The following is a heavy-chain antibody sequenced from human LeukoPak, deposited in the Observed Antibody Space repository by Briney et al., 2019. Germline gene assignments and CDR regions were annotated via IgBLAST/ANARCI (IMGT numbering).Heavy chain of an antibody. CDR2: INPNSGGT. J-gene: IGHJ4*02. CDR3: ARGDYGDYRVFYTLFDY. CDR1: GYTFTGYY. V-gene: IGHV1-2*02. Sequence: ASVKVSCKASGYTFTGYYMHWVRQAPGQGLEWMGLINPNSGGTNYAQKFQGRVTISADKSISTAYLQWRSLKASDTAMYYCARGDYGDYRVFYTLFDYWGQGTLVTVSS. D-gene: IGHD4-17*01.